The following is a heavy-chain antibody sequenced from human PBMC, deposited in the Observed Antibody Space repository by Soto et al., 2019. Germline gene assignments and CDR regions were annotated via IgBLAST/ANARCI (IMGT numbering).Heavy chain of an antibody. J-gene: IGHJ4*02. D-gene: IGHD2-21*02. CDR3: ARGGHIAVVTASFDY. CDR2: IHPSGGGS. Sequence: GASVKVSCKASGYTFTSYAMHWVRQAPGQGLEWMGIIHPSGGGSTYAQKFLGRVTMTRDTSTSTVFMELSSLRSADTAVYYCARGGHIAVVTASFDYWGQGTLVTVS. V-gene: IGHV1-46*03. CDR1: GYTFTSYA.